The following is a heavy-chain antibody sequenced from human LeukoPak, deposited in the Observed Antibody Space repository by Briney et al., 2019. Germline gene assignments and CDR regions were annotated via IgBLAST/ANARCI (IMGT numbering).Heavy chain of an antibody. CDR1: GGSISSGDYY. CDR2: IYYSGST. D-gene: IGHD3-10*01. Sequence: SETLSLTCTVSGGSISSGDYYWSWIRQPPGKGLEWIGYIYYSGSTNYNPSLKSRVTISVDTSKNQFSLKLSSVTAADTAVYYCARDGDFEDGSGSYYTMDVWGQGTTVTVSS. CDR3: ARDGDFEDGSGSYYTMDV. J-gene: IGHJ6*02. V-gene: IGHV4-61*08.